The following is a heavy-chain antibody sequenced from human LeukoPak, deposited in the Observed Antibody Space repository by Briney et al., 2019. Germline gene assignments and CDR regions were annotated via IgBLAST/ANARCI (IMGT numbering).Heavy chain of an antibody. CDR1: GFTFNSYA. J-gene: IGHJ4*02. CDR2: VLSDGSDQ. CDR3: ARVRGYCSSTSCHEFDY. D-gene: IGHD2-2*01. Sequence: AGGSLRLSCAASGFTFNSYAMKWVRQAPGKGLEWLAVVLSDGSDQYYGDSVQGRFTVSRDNSKNTLYLQMDNLRFEDTAVYYCARVRGYCSSTSCHEFDYWGQGTLVTVSS. V-gene: IGHV3-30*04.